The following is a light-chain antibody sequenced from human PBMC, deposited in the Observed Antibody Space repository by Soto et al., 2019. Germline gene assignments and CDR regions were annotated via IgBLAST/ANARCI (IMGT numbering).Light chain of an antibody. Sequence: EIVLTQSPGTLTLSPGERVTLSCRASQSVSSNYLAWYQQKPGQAPRLLIYSASSRATGIPDRFSGSGSGTDFTLTITRLEPEDLAVYYCQQYGGSPRVTFGGGTKVEI. CDR1: QSVSSNY. CDR3: QQYGGSPRVT. V-gene: IGKV3-20*01. J-gene: IGKJ4*01. CDR2: SAS.